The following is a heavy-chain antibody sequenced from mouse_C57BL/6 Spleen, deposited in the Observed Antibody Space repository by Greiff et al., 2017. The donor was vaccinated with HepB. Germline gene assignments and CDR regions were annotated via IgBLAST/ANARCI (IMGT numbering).Heavy chain of an antibody. V-gene: IGHV1-54*01. J-gene: IGHJ2*01. D-gene: IGHD2-4*01. CDR1: GYAFTNYL. CDR2: INPGSGGT. CDR3: ARLNDYGFDY. Sequence: QVQLQQSGAELVRPGTSVKVSCKASGYAFTNYLIEWVKQRPGQGLEWIGVINPGSGGTNYNEKFKGKATLTADKSSSTAYMQLSILTSEDSAVYFCARLNDYGFDYWGQGTTLTVSS.